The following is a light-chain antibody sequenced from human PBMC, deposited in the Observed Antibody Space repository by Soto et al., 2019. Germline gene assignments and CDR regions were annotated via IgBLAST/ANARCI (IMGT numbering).Light chain of an antibody. CDR2: DVN. V-gene: IGLV2-14*03. J-gene: IGLJ1*01. CDR3: LSYTGGSTLQV. Sequence: QSALTQPASVSGSPGQSITISCTGTSSDVGGYDYVSWYQQHPGKAPKLMIYDVNYRPSGVSHRFSGSKSGNTASLIISGLQADDEADYYCLSYTGGSTLQVFGTGTKLTVL. CDR1: SSDVGGYDY.